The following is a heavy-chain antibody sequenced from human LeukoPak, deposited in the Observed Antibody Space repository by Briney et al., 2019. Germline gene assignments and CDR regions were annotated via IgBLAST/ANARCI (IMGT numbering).Heavy chain of an antibody. CDR1: GGSISSYY. J-gene: IGHJ6*03. D-gene: IGHD6-19*01. Sequence: SETLSLTCTVSGGSISSYYWSWIRQPPGKGLEWIGYIYYSGSTNYNPSLKSRVTISVDTSKNQFSLKLSPVTAADTAVYYCARVGYSSGWTHRIYYYYIDVWGKGTTVTISS. CDR3: ARVGYSSGWTHRIYYYYIDV. CDR2: IYYSGST. V-gene: IGHV4-59*01.